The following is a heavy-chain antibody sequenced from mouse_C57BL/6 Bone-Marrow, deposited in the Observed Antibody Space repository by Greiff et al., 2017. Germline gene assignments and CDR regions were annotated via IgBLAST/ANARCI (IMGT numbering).Heavy chain of an antibody. D-gene: IGHD2-5*01. V-gene: IGHV5-4*03. Sequence: EVKLMESGGGLVKPGGSLKLSCAASGFTFSSYAMSWVRQTPEKRLEWVATISDGGSYTYYPDNVKGRFTISRDNAKNNLYLQMSHLKSEDTAMYYCARAYDSNPYAMDYWGQGTSVTVAA. CDR3: ARAYDSNPYAMDY. CDR1: GFTFSSYA. J-gene: IGHJ4*01. CDR2: ISDGGSYT.